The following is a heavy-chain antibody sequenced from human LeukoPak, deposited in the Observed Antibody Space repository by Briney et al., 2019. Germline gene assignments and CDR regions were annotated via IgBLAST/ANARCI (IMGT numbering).Heavy chain of an antibody. Sequence: AGGSLRLSCAASGFTFDDYAMHWVRQAPGKGLEWVSGISWNSGTIGYADSVKGRFTISRDNAKNSLYLQMSSLRPEDTALYYCASIGGQRSIHNQYDAFDIWGQGTMVTVSS. V-gene: IGHV3-9*01. J-gene: IGHJ3*02. D-gene: IGHD2-2*01. CDR1: GFTFDDYA. CDR3: ASIGGQRSIHNQYDAFDI. CDR2: ISWNSGTI.